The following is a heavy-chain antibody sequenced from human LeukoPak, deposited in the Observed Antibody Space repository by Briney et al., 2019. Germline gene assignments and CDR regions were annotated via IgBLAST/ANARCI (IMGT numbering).Heavy chain of an antibody. J-gene: IGHJ5*02. Sequence: GESLKISCKGSGYSFTSYWIGWVRQMPGKGLEWMGIIYPGDSDTRYSPSFQGQVTISADKSISTAYLQWSSLKASDTAMYYCARSPLFFRYCRSTSCHRFYNWFDPWGQGTLVTVSS. CDR1: GYSFTSYW. CDR3: ARSPLFFRYCRSTSCHRFYNWFDP. CDR2: IYPGDSDT. D-gene: IGHD2-2*01. V-gene: IGHV5-51*01.